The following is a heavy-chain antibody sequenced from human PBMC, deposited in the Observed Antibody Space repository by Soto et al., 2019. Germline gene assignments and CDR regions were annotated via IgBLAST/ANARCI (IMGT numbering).Heavy chain of an antibody. V-gene: IGHV1-8*01. J-gene: IGHJ4*02. CDR2: MNPNSGNT. CDR1: GYTFTSYD. Sequence: ASVKVSCKASGYTFTSYDINWVRQATGQGLEWMGWMNPNSGNTGYAQKFQGRVTMTRNTSISTAYMELSSLRSEDTAVYYCARSYYDFWSGYSKHYFDYWGQGTLVTVSS. CDR3: ARSYYDFWSGYSKHYFDY. D-gene: IGHD3-3*01.